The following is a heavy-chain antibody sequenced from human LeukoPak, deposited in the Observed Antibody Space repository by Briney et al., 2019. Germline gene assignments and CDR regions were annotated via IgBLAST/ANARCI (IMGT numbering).Heavy chain of an antibody. Sequence: PGESLKISCKGSGYSFTSYWISWVREMPGKGLEWMGRIDPSDSYTNYSPSFQGHVTISADKSISTAYLQWSSLKASDTAMYYCARSYCGGDCPTDYWGQGTLVTVSS. V-gene: IGHV5-10-1*01. CDR3: ARSYCGGDCPTDY. CDR1: GYSFTSYW. J-gene: IGHJ4*02. CDR2: IDPSDSYT. D-gene: IGHD2-21*02.